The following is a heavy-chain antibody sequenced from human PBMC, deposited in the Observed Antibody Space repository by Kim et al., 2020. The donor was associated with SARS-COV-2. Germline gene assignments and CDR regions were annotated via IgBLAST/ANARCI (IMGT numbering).Heavy chain of an antibody. V-gene: IGHV3-30-3*01. CDR2: ISYDGSNK. Sequence: GGSLRLSCAASGFTFSSYAMHWVRQAPGKGLEWVAVISYDGSNKYYADSVKGRFTISRDNSKNTLYLQMNSLRAEDTAVYYCARPLLGGFDYWGQGTLVT. CDR1: GFTFSSYA. CDR3: ARPLLGGFDY. J-gene: IGHJ4*02. D-gene: IGHD3-16*01.